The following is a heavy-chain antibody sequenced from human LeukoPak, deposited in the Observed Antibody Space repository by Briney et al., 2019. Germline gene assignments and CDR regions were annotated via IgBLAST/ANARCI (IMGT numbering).Heavy chain of an antibody. CDR3: ARVRRITMVRGSTLSDAFDI. CDR1: GGSISSGGYY. Sequence: SETLSLTCTVSGGSISSGGYYWSWIRQHPGKGLEWIGYIYYSGSTYYNPSLKSRVTISVDTSKNQFSLKLSSVTAADTAVYYCARVRRITMVRGSTLSDAFDIWGQGTMVTVSA. V-gene: IGHV4-31*03. D-gene: IGHD3-10*01. J-gene: IGHJ3*02. CDR2: IYYSGST.